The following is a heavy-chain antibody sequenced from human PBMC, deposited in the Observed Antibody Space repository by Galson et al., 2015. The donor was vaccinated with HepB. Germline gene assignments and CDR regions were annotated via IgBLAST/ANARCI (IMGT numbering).Heavy chain of an antibody. CDR3: TSFGSHSSSWEAFDI. D-gene: IGHD6-13*01. Sequence: SLRLSCAASGSTFGDYAMSWFRQAPGKGLEWVGFIRSKAYGGTTEYAASVKGRFTISRDDSKSIAYLQMNSLKTEDTAVYYCTSFGSHSSSWEAFDIWGQGTMVTVSS. V-gene: IGHV3-49*03. J-gene: IGHJ3*02. CDR1: GSTFGDYA. CDR2: IRSKAYGGTT.